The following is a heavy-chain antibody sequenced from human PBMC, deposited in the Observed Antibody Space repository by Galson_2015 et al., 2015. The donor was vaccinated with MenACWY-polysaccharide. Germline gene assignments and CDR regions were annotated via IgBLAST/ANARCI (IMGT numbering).Heavy chain of an antibody. D-gene: IGHD1-20*01. V-gene: IGHV3-7*01. J-gene: IGHJ6*03. Sequence: SLRLSCAASGFTFSSNRLSWVRHAPGKGLEWVANIKEDGSEKYYVDSVRGRFTISRDNAKNSLDLQINSLRVEDTAVYYCAREEKVSIAGTNYYYYYMDVWGKGTAVTVSS. CDR3: AREEKVSIAGTNYYYYYMDV. CDR2: IKEDGSEK. CDR1: GFTFSSNR.